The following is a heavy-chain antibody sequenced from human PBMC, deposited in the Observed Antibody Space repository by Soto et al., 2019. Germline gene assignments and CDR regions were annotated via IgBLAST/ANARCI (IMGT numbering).Heavy chain of an antibody. Sequence: GASVKVSCKASGYTFTGYYIHWFRQSPGQGLEWIGWINPNTGVSKFSQKVQGRVTMNRDTSISTGYMELSSLRSDDTAVYYCERDFKNHGSSGQSWGQGTMVTVSS. CDR3: ERDFKNHGSSGQS. CDR1: GYTFTGYY. J-gene: IGHJ5*02. V-gene: IGHV1-2*02. CDR2: INPNTGVS. D-gene: IGHD3-22*01.